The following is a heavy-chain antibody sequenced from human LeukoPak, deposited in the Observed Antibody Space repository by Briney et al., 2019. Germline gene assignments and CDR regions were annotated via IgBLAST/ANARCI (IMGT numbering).Heavy chain of an antibody. D-gene: IGHD3-22*01. V-gene: IGHV3-74*01. CDR3: ARDLYDSSGYYFSPGYYYYGMDV. CDR2: INSDGSST. J-gene: IGHJ6*02. Sequence: GGSLRLSCAASGFTFSSYWMHWVRQAPGKGLVWVSRINSDGSSTSYADSVKGRFTISRDNAKNSLYLQMNSLRAEDTAVCYCARDLYDSSGYYFSPGYYYYGMDVWGQGTTVTVSS. CDR1: GFTFSSYW.